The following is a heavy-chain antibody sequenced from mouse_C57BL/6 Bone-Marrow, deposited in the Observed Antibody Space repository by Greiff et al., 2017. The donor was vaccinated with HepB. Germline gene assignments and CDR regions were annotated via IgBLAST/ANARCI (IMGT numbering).Heavy chain of an antibody. J-gene: IGHJ4*01. V-gene: IGHV5-12*01. Sequence: EVQGVESGGGLVQPGGSLKLSCAASGFTFSDYYMYWVRQTPEKRLEWVAYISNGGGSTYYPDTVKGRFTISRDNAKNTLYLQMSRLKSEDTAMYYCSRHNYGSSLYYAMDYWGQGTSVTVSS. CDR2: ISNGGGST. CDR3: SRHNYGSSLYYAMDY. D-gene: IGHD1-1*01. CDR1: GFTFSDYY.